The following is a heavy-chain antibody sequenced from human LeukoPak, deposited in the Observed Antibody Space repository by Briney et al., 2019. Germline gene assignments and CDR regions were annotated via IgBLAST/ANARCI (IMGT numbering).Heavy chain of an antibody. D-gene: IGHD5-24*01. V-gene: IGHV3-30-3*01. CDR2: ISYDGSNK. J-gene: IGHJ4*01. CDR3: ERDPGDGYNYYYFDY. Sequence: HPGRLLILCCAAAGFIISSYSMRWVRQPPGKGLEWVAVISYDGSNKYYADSVKGRFTISRDNSKNTMYLQVNSLRAEDTAVYYCERDPGDGYNYYYFDYWGQGTLVTVSS. CDR1: GFIISSYS.